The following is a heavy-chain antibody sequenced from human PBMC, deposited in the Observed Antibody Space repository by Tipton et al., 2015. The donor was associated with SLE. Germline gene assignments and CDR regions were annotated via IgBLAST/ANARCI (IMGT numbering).Heavy chain of an antibody. Sequence: SLRLSCVGSGFNFTKYRMSWIRQAPGKGLVWVSRVSHDDSGAMYADSVKGRFTMSRDNAKNTVYLQMNSLRGDDAGVYYCARGNVWSGYYDFWGQGTLVAVSS. D-gene: IGHD3-3*01. CDR2: VSHDDSGA. V-gene: IGHV3-74*03. CDR1: GFNFTKYR. J-gene: IGHJ4*02. CDR3: ARGNVWSGYYDF.